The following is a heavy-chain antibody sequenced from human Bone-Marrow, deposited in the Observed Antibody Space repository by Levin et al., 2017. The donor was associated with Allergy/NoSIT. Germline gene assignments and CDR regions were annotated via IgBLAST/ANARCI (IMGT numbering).Heavy chain of an antibody. CDR1: GFSLSTTGVG. D-gene: IGHD3-3*01. J-gene: IGHJ4*02. CDR3: AHRPSFYDWSTYSPGEYFFDY. Sequence: VSGPTLVKPTQTLTLTCTFSGFSLSTTGVGVGWIRQPPGKALEWLALIYSDDDKRYSSTLRSRLSLTKDTSKHQVVLKMTNMNPRDTATYYCAHRPSFYDWSTYSPGEYFFDYWGQGTLVTVSS. V-gene: IGHV2-5*02. CDR2: IYSDDDK.